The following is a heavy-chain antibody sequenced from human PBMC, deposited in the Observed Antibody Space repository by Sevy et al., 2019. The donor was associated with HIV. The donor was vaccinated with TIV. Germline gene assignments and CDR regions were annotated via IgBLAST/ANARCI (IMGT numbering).Heavy chain of an antibody. V-gene: IGHV3-11*05. CDR2: ISTSSNYI. Sequence: GGSLRLSCTASGFTFSDYYMSWIRQAPGKGLEWVSDISTSSNYINYADSVKGRFTISRHNAKNSLYLQMNSLRAEDTAVYYCARDCSSTSCLWGLDVWGQGTTVTVSS. CDR1: GFTFSDYY. J-gene: IGHJ6*02. D-gene: IGHD2-2*01. CDR3: ARDCSSTSCLWGLDV.